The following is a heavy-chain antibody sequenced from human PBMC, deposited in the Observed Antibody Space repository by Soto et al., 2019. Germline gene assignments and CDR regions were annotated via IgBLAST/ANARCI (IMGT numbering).Heavy chain of an antibody. J-gene: IGHJ5*02. Sequence: GGSLRLSCAASGFTFSSYGMHWVRQAPGKGLEWVGRIKSKTDGGTTDYAAPVKGRFTISRDDSKNTLYLQMNSLKTEDTAVYYCTTDYMGAPWNPWGQGTLVTVSS. CDR3: TTDYMGAPWNP. CDR1: GFTFSSYG. CDR2: IKSKTDGGTT. D-gene: IGHD3-10*01. V-gene: IGHV3-15*07.